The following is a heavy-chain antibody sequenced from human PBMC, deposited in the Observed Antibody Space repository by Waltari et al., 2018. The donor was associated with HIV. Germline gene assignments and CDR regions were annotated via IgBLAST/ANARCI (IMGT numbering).Heavy chain of an antibody. J-gene: IGHJ5*02. V-gene: IGHV3-23*01. Sequence: EMQLLESGGGLVQPGGSLRLSCAASGFFFSDYAMCWVRQAPGGGLCWVAAISNGGNRTYDADALKGRFAMSRGPSNNTVSLQMNNLRVEDTAFYYCARDDYINYWTTSANWFDPWGQVTLVTVSP. CDR3: ARDDYINYWTTSANWFDP. CDR1: GFFFSDYA. D-gene: IGHD4-4*01. CDR2: ISNGGNRT.